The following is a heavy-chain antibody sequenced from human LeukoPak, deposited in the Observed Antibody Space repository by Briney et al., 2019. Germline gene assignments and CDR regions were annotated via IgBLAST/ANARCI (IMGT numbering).Heavy chain of an antibody. CDR2: IYYSGNT. CDR1: GGSISSSSYY. Sequence: SETLSLTCTVSGGSISSSSYYWGWIRQPPGKGLEWIGSIYYSGNTYYNPSLKSRVTISVDTSKNQFSLKLSSVTAADTAVYYCARLLVYDFWSGYPRGFDPWGQGTLVTVSS. V-gene: IGHV4-39*01. CDR3: ARLLVYDFWSGYPRGFDP. D-gene: IGHD3-3*01. J-gene: IGHJ5*02.